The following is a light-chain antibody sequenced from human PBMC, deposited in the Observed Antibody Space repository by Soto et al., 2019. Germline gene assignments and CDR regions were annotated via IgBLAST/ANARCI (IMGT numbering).Light chain of an antibody. CDR1: QSVSSNY. Sequence: EIVLTQSPGTLSLSPGERATLSCRASQSVSSNYLAWYQQKPGQAPRLLISAVSSRATGIPARFSGSGSGTDFTLTISSLEPEDIAVYYCQQHGSSPRTFGQGTKVEIK. CDR3: QQHGSSPRT. J-gene: IGKJ1*01. V-gene: IGKV3-20*01. CDR2: AVS.